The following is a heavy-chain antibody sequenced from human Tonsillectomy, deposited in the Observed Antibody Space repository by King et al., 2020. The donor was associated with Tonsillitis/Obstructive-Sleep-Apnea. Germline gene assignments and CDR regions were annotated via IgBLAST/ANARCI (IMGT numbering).Heavy chain of an antibody. J-gene: IGHJ5*02. CDR1: GGIRNSQA. CDR3: ATVPNPGLVSPIISDDAS. CDR2: IIPIRGTA. D-gene: IGHD2-21*01. Sequence: QLVQSGAELKRTGSSGKVSCKAPGGIRNSQAVIWVRQAPGQGLEWIGGIIPIRGTATYARKFQDRVSITADRSRTTAHGEVRGLRSDDTAMYYCATVPNPGLVSPIISDDASWGQGTLVTVSS. V-gene: IGHV1-69*06.